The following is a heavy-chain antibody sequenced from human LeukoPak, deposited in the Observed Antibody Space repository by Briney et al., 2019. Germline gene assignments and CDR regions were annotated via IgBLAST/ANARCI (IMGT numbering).Heavy chain of an antibody. CDR3: AKAGGYYGSGSPDYFDH. V-gene: IGHV3-23*01. D-gene: IGHD3-10*01. Sequence: GGSLRLSCAASGFTFTSYAMTWVRPAPEKGLEWVSSLRGSGVNIFYADSVKGRFTISRDNSQDTVFLQMNSLRAEDTAVYFGAKAGGYYGSGSPDYFDHWGQGTLVTVSS. J-gene: IGHJ4*02. CDR1: GFTFTSYA. CDR2: LRGSGVNI.